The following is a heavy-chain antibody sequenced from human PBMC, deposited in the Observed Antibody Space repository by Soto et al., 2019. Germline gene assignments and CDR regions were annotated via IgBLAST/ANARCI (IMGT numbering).Heavy chain of an antibody. J-gene: IGHJ4*02. CDR1: GGSIITGDHY. Sequence: SETLSLTCTVSGGSIITGDHYWSWVRQLPGKGLEWIGYIYYSGTTYENPSLRSRLSMSVDTSKNQFSLRLSSVTAADTAVYYCATYYDSSGPTFDFWGQGTPVTVPQ. V-gene: IGHV4-31*03. CDR2: IYYSGTT. CDR3: ATYYDSSGPTFDF. D-gene: IGHD3-22*01.